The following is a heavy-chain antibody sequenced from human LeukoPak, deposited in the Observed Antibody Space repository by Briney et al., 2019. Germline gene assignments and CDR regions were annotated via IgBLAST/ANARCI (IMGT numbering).Heavy chain of an antibody. J-gene: IGHJ6*03. CDR2: INPNSGGT. D-gene: IGHD3-9*01. CDR3: ARERNYDILTGYFNYYYYMDV. Sequence: GASVKVSCKASGYTFTGYYMHWVRQAPGQGLEWMGWINPNSGGTNYAQKFQGRVTMTRDTSISTAYMELSRLRSDDTAVYYCARERNYDILTGYFNYYYYMDVWGKGTTVTISS. CDR1: GYTFTGYY. V-gene: IGHV1-2*02.